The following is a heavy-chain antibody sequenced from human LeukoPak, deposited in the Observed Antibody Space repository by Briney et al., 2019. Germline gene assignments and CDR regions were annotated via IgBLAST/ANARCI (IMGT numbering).Heavy chain of an antibody. CDR2: IYPGDSDT. Sequence: GESLKISFKGSGYSFTSYWIGWVRQMPGKGLEWMGIIYPGDSDTRYSPSFQGQVTISADKSISTAYLQWSSLKASDTAMYYCARLRSAYSSTFRDAFDIWGQGTMVTVSS. J-gene: IGHJ3*02. CDR1: GYSFTSYW. CDR3: ARLRSAYSSTFRDAFDI. D-gene: IGHD6-13*01. V-gene: IGHV5-51*01.